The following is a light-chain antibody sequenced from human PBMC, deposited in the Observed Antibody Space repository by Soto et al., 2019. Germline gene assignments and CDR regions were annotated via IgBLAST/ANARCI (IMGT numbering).Light chain of an antibody. V-gene: IGKV3-15*01. J-gene: IGKJ5*01. Sequence: EIVLTQSPATLSVSPWDRVTPASRASQSVDINLAWYQQRSGQAPRLLIYGASTRATDMPGRFSGSGSGTEFTLTISSLQSEDFAVYYCQQRSNWPITFGQGTRLEIK. CDR1: QSVDIN. CDR2: GAS. CDR3: QQRSNWPIT.